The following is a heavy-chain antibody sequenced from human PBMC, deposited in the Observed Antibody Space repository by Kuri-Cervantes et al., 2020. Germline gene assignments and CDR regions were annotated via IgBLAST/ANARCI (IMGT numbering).Heavy chain of an antibody. V-gene: IGHV3-30*19. Sequence: GESLKISCAASGFTFSGYGMHWVRQAPGKGLEWVAVIWYDGSNKYYADPVKGRFTISRDNSKNTLYLQMNSLRAEDTAVYYCARDGYCSSTSCPSFDYWGQGTLVTVSS. J-gene: IGHJ4*02. CDR3: ARDGYCSSTSCPSFDY. CDR1: GFTFSGYG. CDR2: IWYDGSNK. D-gene: IGHD2-2*03.